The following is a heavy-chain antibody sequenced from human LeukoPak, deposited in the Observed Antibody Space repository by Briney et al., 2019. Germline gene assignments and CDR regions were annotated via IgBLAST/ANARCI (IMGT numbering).Heavy chain of an antibody. J-gene: IGHJ4*02. CDR2: INGGST. D-gene: IGHD3-10*01. Sequence: GGSLRLSCAASGLTFSNYGVSWVRQAPGKGLEWVSSINGGSTYYADTVKGRFTISRDDFKNTLYLQMNSLRAEDTAIYYCAKSVYGSGSYWGQGTLVTVPS. V-gene: IGHV3-23*01. CDR1: GLTFSNYG. CDR3: AKSVYGSGSY.